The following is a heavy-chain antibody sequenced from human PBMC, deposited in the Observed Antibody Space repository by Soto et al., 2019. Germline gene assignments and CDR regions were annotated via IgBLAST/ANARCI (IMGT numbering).Heavy chain of an antibody. CDR1: RYSFTSYW. J-gene: IGHJ6*02. D-gene: IGHD6-6*01. CDR3: ARRAPFFYSSSSAGNYGMDV. Sequence: GESLKISCKGSRYSFTSYWISWVRQMPGKGLEWMGRIDPSDSYTNYSPSFQGHVTISADKSISTAYLQWSSLKASDTAMYYCARRAPFFYSSSSAGNYGMDVWGQGTTVTVSS. V-gene: IGHV5-10-1*01. CDR2: IDPSDSYT.